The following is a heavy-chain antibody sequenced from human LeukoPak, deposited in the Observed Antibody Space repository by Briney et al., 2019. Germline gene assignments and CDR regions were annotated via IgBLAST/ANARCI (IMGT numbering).Heavy chain of an antibody. V-gene: IGHV3-21*01. CDR1: GFTFSSYS. J-gene: IGHJ4*02. Sequence: GGSLRLSCAASGFTFSSYSMNWVRQAPGKGLEWVSSISSSSSYIYYADSAKGRFTISRDNAKNSLYLQMSSLRAEDTAVYYCARIDGSFDYWGQGTLVTVSS. CDR2: ISSSSSYI. CDR3: ARIDGSFDY.